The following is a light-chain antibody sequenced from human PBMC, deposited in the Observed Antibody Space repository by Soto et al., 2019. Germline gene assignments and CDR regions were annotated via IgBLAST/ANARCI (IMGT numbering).Light chain of an antibody. CDR3: QQRSNWPLT. J-gene: IGKJ4*01. CDR1: QSVSSY. V-gene: IGKV3-11*01. Sequence: EIVLTQSPATLSLSPGERATLSCRASQSVSSYLAWYQQKPGQAPRLLIYDASNRATGIPARFTGRGSGTAFTLTISTLEPEDFAVYYCQQRSNWPLTFGGGTKVEVQ. CDR2: DAS.